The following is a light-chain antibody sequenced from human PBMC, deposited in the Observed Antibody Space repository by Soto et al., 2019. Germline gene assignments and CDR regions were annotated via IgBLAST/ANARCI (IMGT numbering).Light chain of an antibody. CDR2: GPS. CDR3: HQYATSPQT. Sequence: DIVLTQSPGTLSLSPGERVTLSCRASQSVPKSYLAWYQQKPGKAPRLLIYGPSSRATGIPERFSGSGSGTDFTLSISRLEPEDFAVYYCHQYATSPQTFGQGTKVEIK. J-gene: IGKJ1*01. CDR1: QSVPKSY. V-gene: IGKV3-20*01.